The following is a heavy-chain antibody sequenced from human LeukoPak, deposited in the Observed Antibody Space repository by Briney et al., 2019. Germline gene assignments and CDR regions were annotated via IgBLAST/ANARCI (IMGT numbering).Heavy chain of an antibody. V-gene: IGHV3-53*01. J-gene: IGHJ4*02. Sequence: RGSLRLSCAASGFTDISNYMSWGRHTPGRSLEWVAFIYSSGSTYYAESAEGRFTISRDSSKNTLYLEMTSLRVEDTAVYYCTRAEFSNSFDDWGQGTLVIVSS. D-gene: IGHD6-6*01. CDR2: IYSSGST. CDR1: GFTDISNY. CDR3: TRAEFSNSFDD.